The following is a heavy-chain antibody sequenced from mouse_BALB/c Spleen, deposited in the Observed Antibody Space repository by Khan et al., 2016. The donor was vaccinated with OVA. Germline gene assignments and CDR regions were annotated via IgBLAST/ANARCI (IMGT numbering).Heavy chain of an antibody. Sequence: VQLQQPGPELVRPGASVKISCTASGYSFTGYFMNWVMQSHGKSLEWIGRINPHIGETFYNQRFKDKATLTVDESSSTAHMELRSLASEDSAVYYCTRIYRSDFDYWGKGTTLTVSS. CDR3: TRIYRSDFDY. CDR1: GYSFTGYF. J-gene: IGHJ2*01. V-gene: IGHV1-20*02. D-gene: IGHD1-1*01. CDR2: INPHIGET.